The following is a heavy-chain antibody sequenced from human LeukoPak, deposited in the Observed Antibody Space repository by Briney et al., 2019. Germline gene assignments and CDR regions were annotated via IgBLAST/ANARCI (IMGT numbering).Heavy chain of an antibody. Sequence: GASVKVSCKASGYTFTGYYMHWVRQAPGQGLEWMGRINPNSGGTNYAQKLQGRVTMTRDTSISTAYMELSRLRSDDTAVYYCARGVSTSTIYDSSGYYEYYFDYWGQGTLVTVSS. CDR3: ARGVSTSTIYDSSGYYEYYFDY. CDR2: INPNSGGT. D-gene: IGHD3-22*01. J-gene: IGHJ4*02. V-gene: IGHV1-2*06. CDR1: GYTFTGYY.